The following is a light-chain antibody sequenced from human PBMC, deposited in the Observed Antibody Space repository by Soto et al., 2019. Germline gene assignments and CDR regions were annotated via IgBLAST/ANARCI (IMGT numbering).Light chain of an antibody. CDR1: QSVGSSN. V-gene: IGKV3-20*01. CDR3: QQYGGSPQRT. J-gene: IGKJ1*01. CDR2: GAS. Sequence: EIVLTQSPGTLSLSPGERATISCRASQSVGSSNLAWYQQKPGQAPRLLIYGASSRATGIPDRFSGSGSGTDFTLTISRLEPVDFAVYYCQQYGGSPQRTFGQGTKVEIK.